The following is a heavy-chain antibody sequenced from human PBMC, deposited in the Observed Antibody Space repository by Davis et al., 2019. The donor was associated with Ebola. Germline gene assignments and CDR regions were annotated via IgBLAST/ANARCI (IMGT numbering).Heavy chain of an antibody. Sequence: HTGGSLRLSCAASGFTFSSYWMHWVRHAPGKGLVWVSRINSDGSSTSYADSVKGRFTISRDNAKNTLYLQMNSLRAEDTAVYYCARGPYSSSWYPSYYYYGMDVWGQGTTVTVSS. CDR3: ARGPYSSSWYPSYYYYGMDV. V-gene: IGHV3-74*01. CDR2: INSDGSST. CDR1: GFTFSSYW. J-gene: IGHJ6*02. D-gene: IGHD6-13*01.